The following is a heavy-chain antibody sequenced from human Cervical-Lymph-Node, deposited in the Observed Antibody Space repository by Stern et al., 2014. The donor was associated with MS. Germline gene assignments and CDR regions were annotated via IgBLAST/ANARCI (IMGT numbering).Heavy chain of an antibody. J-gene: IGHJ4*02. D-gene: IGHD5-24*01. Sequence: VQLEESGTKIKRPGASVKVSCKASGGTFSSFAISWLRQAPGQGPEWMGGIIPIIGTANYAQKFQGRVTITADVSTTTAYMELSSLRSEDTAVYYCARGRNGYPGIFDYWGQGTLVTVSS. CDR3: ARGRNGYPGIFDY. CDR2: IIPIIGTA. V-gene: IGHV1-69*01. CDR1: GGTFSSFA.